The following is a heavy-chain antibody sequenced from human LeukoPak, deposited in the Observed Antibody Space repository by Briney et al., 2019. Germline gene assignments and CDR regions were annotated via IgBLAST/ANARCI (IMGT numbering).Heavy chain of an antibody. D-gene: IGHD6-13*01. CDR3: ARPRKYSSDAFDI. V-gene: IGHV4-59*08. CDR1: GGSISSYY. J-gene: IGHJ3*02. Sequence: SETLSLTCTVSGGSISSYYWSWIRQPPGKGLEWIGYIYYSGSTNYNPSLKGRVTISVDTSKNQFSLKLSSVTAADTAVYYCARPRKYSSDAFDIWGQGTMVTVSS. CDR2: IYYSGST.